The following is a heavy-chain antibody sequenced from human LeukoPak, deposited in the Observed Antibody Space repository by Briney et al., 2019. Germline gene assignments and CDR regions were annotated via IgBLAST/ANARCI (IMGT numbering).Heavy chain of an antibody. V-gene: IGHV4-59*01. CDR1: GGSISSYY. D-gene: IGHD3-10*01. J-gene: IGHJ4*02. CDR2: IYYSGST. Sequence: PSETLSLTCTVSGGSISSYYWSWIRQPPGKGLEWIGYIYYSGSTNYNPSLKSRVTISVDTSKNQFSLKLSSVTAADTAVYYCARGYYYGSGSYSPALFDYWGQGTLVTVSS. CDR3: ARGYYYGSGSYSPALFDY.